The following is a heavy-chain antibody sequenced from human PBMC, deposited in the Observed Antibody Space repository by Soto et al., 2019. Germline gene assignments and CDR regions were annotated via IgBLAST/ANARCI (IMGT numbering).Heavy chain of an antibody. V-gene: IGHV3-30*18. Sequence: QVQLVESGGGVVQPGRSLRLSCAASGFTFSSYGMHWVRQAPGKGLEWVAVISYDGSNKYYADCVKGRFTISRDNSKNTLYLQMNSLRAEDTAVYYCAKARGRFLEWLLSGDYWGQGTLVTVSS. CDR3: AKARGRFLEWLLSGDY. J-gene: IGHJ4*02. CDR2: ISYDGSNK. CDR1: GFTFSSYG. D-gene: IGHD3-3*01.